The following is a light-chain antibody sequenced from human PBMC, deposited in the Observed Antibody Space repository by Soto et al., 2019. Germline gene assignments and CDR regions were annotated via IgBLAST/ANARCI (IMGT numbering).Light chain of an antibody. J-gene: IGKJ3*01. Sequence: DIQMTQSPSSLSASVGDRVTITCRASQSISSYLNWYQQKPGKAPKLLIYAASSLQSGVPSRFSGRGSGTDFTLTISSLQPEDFATYYFQQSYSTPPFTFGPGTKVDIK. CDR1: QSISSY. CDR3: QQSYSTPPFT. V-gene: IGKV1-39*01. CDR2: AAS.